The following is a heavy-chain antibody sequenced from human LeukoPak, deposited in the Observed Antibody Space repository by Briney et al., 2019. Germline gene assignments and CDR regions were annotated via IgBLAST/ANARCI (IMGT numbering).Heavy chain of an antibody. V-gene: IGHV3-23*01. J-gene: IGHJ4*02. Sequence: GGSLRLSCAASGFTFSSYAMSWVRQAPGKGLEWVSAISGSGGSTYYADSVKGRFTISRDNSKNTLYLQMNSLRAEDTAVYYCAKVKVADYDFWSGYYIDYWGQGTLVTVSS. CDR3: AKVKVADYDFWSGYYIDY. CDR2: ISGSGGST. CDR1: GFTFSSYA. D-gene: IGHD3-3*01.